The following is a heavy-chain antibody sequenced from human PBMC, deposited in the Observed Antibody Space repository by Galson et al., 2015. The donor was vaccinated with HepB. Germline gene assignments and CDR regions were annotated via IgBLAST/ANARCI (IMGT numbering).Heavy chain of an antibody. CDR3: ARDRFPIHNVVVPAASEGFDY. CDR2: IIPILDIT. D-gene: IGHD2-2*01. J-gene: IGHJ4*02. V-gene: IGHV1-69*04. CDR1: GGTFSNYP. Sequence: SVKVSCKASGGTFSNYPINWVRQAPGHGLEWMGSIIPILDITNYAQKFQGRVTITADKATGTAYMDLSSLTSDDTAVYYCARDRFPIHNVVVPAASEGFDYWGQGTLVTVSS.